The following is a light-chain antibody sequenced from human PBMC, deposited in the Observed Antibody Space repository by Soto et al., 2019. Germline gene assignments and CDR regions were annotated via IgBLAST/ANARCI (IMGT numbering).Light chain of an antibody. Sequence: AIRITQSPSSFSASTGDRVSITCRASQGISSYLALYQQKPGKAPKLLIYAASTLQSGVPSRFSGSGSGTDFTLTISCLQSEDFATYYCQQYYSYPITFGQGTRLEIK. CDR1: QGISSY. J-gene: IGKJ5*01. CDR2: AAS. V-gene: IGKV1-8*01. CDR3: QQYYSYPIT.